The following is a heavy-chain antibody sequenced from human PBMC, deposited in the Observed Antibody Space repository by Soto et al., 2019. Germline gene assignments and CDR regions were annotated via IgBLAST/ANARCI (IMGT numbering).Heavy chain of an antibody. V-gene: IGHV3-33*01. CDR3: ARDDVPGIAVAIYGMDV. J-gene: IGHJ6*02. D-gene: IGHD6-19*01. CDR2: IWYDESNI. CDR1: GFTFSSYG. Sequence: GGSLRLSCAASGFTFSSYGMHWVRQAPGKGLGWVAVIWYDESNIYYADSVKGRFTISRDNSKNTLFLQMNSLRAEDTAVYYCARDDVPGIAVAIYGMDVWGQGTTVTV.